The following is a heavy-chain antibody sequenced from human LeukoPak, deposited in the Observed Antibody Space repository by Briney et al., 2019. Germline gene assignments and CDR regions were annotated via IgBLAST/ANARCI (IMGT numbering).Heavy chain of an antibody. J-gene: IGHJ4*02. CDR1: GFTFNDYA. V-gene: IGHV3-9*01. Sequence: GRSLRLSCAASGFTFNDYAMHWVRQAPGKGLEWVSGISWSSGDIGYADSVKGRFTISRDNAKKSLYLQMNSLRAEDTALYYCVKDGSSSWYGRFFFDYWGQGTLVTVSS. CDR3: VKDGSSSWYGRFFFDY. D-gene: IGHD6-13*01. CDR2: ISWSSGDI.